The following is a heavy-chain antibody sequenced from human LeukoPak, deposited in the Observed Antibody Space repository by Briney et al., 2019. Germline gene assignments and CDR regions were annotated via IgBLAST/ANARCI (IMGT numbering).Heavy chain of an antibody. CDR2: ISAGGGTT. V-gene: IGHV3-23*01. CDR3: AKDPNLIGAH. CDR1: GFALRNYV. Sequence: PGASLRLSCEVSGFALRNYVMSWVRQAPGKGLEWVSGISAGGGTTYYADSVKGRFTISEDDSKDTLYLHMKSLRPEDTAVYYCAKDPNLIGAHWGQGTLVTVSS. D-gene: IGHD7-27*01. J-gene: IGHJ4*02.